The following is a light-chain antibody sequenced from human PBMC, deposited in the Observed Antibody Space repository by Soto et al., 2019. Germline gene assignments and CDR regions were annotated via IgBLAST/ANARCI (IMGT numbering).Light chain of an antibody. V-gene: IGKV3-15*01. Sequence: EVVMTQSPATLSVSPGERATLSCRASQSVSANLAWYQQKPGQAPRLLIYGASSRATGIPARFSGSGSGTDFTLTISSLQSEDFAVYYCRQYNKWATFGPGTRLEIE. CDR1: QSVSAN. CDR2: GAS. CDR3: RQYNKWAT. J-gene: IGKJ5*01.